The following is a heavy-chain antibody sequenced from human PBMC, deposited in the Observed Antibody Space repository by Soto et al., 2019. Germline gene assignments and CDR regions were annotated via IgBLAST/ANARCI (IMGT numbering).Heavy chain of an antibody. CDR3: ARGFEYYDILTGYLPFDY. CDR2: IYYSGGT. J-gene: IGHJ4*02. D-gene: IGHD3-9*01. V-gene: IGHV4-31*03. CDR1: GGSISSGGYY. Sequence: SETLSLTCTVSGGSISSGGYYWSWIRQHPGKGLEWIGYIYYSGGTYYNPSLKSRVTISVDTSKNQFSLKLSSVTAADTAVYYCARGFEYYDILTGYLPFDYWGQGTLVTVSS.